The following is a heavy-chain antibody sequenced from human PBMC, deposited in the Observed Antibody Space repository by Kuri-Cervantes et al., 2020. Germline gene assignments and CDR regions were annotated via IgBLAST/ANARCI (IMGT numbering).Heavy chain of an antibody. CDR3: ARMSSSWFDP. J-gene: IGHJ5*02. CDR1: GGSFSGYY. D-gene: IGHD6-13*01. Sequence: GSLRLSCAVYGGSFSGYYWIWIRQPPGKGLEWIGEINHRGSTNYNPSLKSRVTISVDTSKNQFSLRLNSVTAADTAVYYCARMSSSWFDPWGQGTLVTVSS. CDR2: INHRGST. V-gene: IGHV4-34*01.